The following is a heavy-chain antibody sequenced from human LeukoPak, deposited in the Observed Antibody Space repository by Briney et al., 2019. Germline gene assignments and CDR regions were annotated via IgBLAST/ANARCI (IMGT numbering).Heavy chain of an antibody. V-gene: IGHV3-64*01. CDR2: ISSKGGST. D-gene: IGHD5-24*01. J-gene: IGHJ6*03. CDR3: ARGRRDGYNSGTNYYYYYMDV. Sequence: GGSLRLSCAASGFTFSSYAMHWVRQAPGKGLEYVSAISSKGGSTYYANSVKGRFTISRDNSKNTLYLQMGSLRAEDMAVYYCARGRRDGYNSGTNYYYYYMDVWGKGTTVTVSS. CDR1: GFTFSSYA.